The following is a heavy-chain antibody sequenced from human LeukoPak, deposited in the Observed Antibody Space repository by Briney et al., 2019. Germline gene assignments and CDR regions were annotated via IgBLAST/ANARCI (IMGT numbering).Heavy chain of an antibody. D-gene: IGHD6-25*01. Sequence: ASVKVSCKASGYNLPSYTMHWVRQAPGQRLEWMGWINAGNGNTKYSQKFQGRVTITRDTSASTAYMELSSLRSEDTAVYYCARGGYSSDFDYWGQGTLVTVSS. J-gene: IGHJ4*02. CDR1: GYNLPSYT. CDR3: ARGGYSSDFDY. CDR2: INAGNGNT. V-gene: IGHV1-3*01.